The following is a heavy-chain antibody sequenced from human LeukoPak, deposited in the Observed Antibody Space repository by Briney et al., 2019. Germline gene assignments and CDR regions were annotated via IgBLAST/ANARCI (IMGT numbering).Heavy chain of an antibody. CDR2: IYTSGST. CDR1: GGSISSYY. CDR3: ARMQWLVRIDY. J-gene: IGHJ4*02. V-gene: IGHV4-4*09. D-gene: IGHD6-19*01. Sequence: SETLSLTCTVSGGSISSYYWSWIRQPPGKGLEWIGYIYTSGSTNYNPSLKSRVTISVDTSKNQFSLKLSSVTAADTAVYYCARMQWLVRIDYWGQGTLVTVSS.